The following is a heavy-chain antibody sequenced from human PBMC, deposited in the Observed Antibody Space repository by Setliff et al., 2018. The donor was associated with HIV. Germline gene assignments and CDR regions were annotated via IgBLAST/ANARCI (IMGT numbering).Heavy chain of an antibody. CDR3: ARGGLGVVGAIDY. CDR2: IYNSGTT. Sequence: SETLSLTCTISGGSFSSYYWSWIRQPAGRGLEWIGRIYNSGTTNYNPSLKSRVTMSIVTSKNQFSLKLTSVTAADTAVYYCARGGLGVVGAIDYWSQGTLVTVS. V-gene: IGHV4-4*07. CDR1: GGSFSSYY. J-gene: IGHJ4*02. D-gene: IGHD2-15*01.